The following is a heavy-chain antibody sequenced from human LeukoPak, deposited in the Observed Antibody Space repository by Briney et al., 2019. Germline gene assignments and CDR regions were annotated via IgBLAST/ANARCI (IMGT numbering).Heavy chain of an antibody. CDR1: GYTFTSYG. CDR2: INPSGGSA. V-gene: IGHV1-46*01. CDR3: ARGGSSSSYSWFDP. J-gene: IGHJ5*02. Sequence: ASVKVSCKASGYTFTSYGISWVRQAPGQGLEWMGIINPSGGSATYVQKFQGRVTMTRDTSTSTVYMELSSLRSEDTAVYYCARGGSSSSYSWFDPWGQGTLVTVSS. D-gene: IGHD6-13*01.